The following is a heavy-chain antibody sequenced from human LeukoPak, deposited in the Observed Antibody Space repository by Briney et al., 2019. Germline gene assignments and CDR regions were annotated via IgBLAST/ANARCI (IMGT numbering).Heavy chain of an antibody. CDR1: GGSISSTSYY. CDR3: ARWFIVATITDDAFDI. D-gene: IGHD5-12*01. J-gene: IGHJ3*02. V-gene: IGHV4-39*07. CDR2: IYYSTKT. Sequence: SETLPLTCTVSGGSISSTSYYWGWVRLPPGKGPEWIGSIYYSTKTYYNASLKSRITISVDTSKNQFSLKLSSVTAADTAVYYCARWFIVATITDDAFDIWGQGTMVTVSS.